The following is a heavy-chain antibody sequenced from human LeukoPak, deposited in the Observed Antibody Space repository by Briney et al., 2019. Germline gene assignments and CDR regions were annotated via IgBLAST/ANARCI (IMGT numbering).Heavy chain of an antibody. Sequence: ASVKVSCKASGYTFTSYGISWVRQAPGQGLEWMGWISAYNGNTNYAQKLQGRVTMTTDTSTSTAYMELRSLRSDDTAVYYCARGFDCSGGSFSHSPDYWGQGTLVTVSS. V-gene: IGHV1-18*01. CDR3: ARGFDCSGGSFSHSPDY. J-gene: IGHJ4*02. D-gene: IGHD2-15*01. CDR1: GYTFTSYG. CDR2: ISAYNGNT.